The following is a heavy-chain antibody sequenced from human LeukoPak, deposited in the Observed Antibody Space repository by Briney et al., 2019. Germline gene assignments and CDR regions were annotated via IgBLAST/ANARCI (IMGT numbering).Heavy chain of an antibody. D-gene: IGHD2-2*02. Sequence: PGGSLRLSCAASGFTFNSYAMSWVRQAPGKGLEWVSATSAGTYYADSVKGRFTISRDNSKNTLYLEMNSLRAEDTAVYYCAKGSGTSCYSSGHYWGQGTLVTVSS. CDR1: GFTFNSYA. V-gene: IGHV3-23*01. CDR3: AKGSGTSCYSSGHY. J-gene: IGHJ4*02. CDR2: TSAGT.